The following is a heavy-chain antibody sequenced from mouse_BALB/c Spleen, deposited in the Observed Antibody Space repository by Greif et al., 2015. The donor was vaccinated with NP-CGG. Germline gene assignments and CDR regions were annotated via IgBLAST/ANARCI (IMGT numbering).Heavy chain of an antibody. CDR1: GFTFSSYA. Sequence: EVMLVESGGGLVKPGGSLKLSCAASGFTFSSYAMSWVRQTPEKRLEWVASISSGGSTYYPGSVKGRFTISRDNARNIRYLQMSSLRSEDTAMYYCARGRYYGSSYDFDYWGQGTTLTVSS. J-gene: IGHJ2*01. D-gene: IGHD1-1*01. V-gene: IGHV5-6-5*01. CDR3: ARGRYYGSSYDFDY. CDR2: ISSGGST.